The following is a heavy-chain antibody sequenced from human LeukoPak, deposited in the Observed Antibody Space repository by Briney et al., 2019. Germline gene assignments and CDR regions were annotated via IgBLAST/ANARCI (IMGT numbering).Heavy chain of an antibody. CDR1: GFTFSSYS. J-gene: IGHJ4*02. D-gene: IGHD5-12*01. Sequence: PGGSLRLSCAASGFTFSSYSMNWVRQPPGKGLEWIGEINHSGSTNYNPSLKSRVTISVDTSKNQFSLKLSSVTAADTAVYYCAGRQWLRTFDYWGQGTLVTVSS. CDR2: INHSGST. CDR3: AGRQWLRTFDY. V-gene: IGHV4-34*08.